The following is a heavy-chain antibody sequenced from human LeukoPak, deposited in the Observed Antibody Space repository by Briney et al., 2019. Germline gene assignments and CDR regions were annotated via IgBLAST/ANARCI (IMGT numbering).Heavy chain of an antibody. CDR2: SSSGGSNP. CDR3: GRDPNGDYVGAFEF. V-gene: IGHV3-23*01. D-gene: IGHD4-17*01. CDR1: GVTFSKYA. J-gene: IGHJ3*01. Sequence: EPGGSLRLSCAASGVTFSKYALVWVRQAPGKGLEWVSASSSGGSNPLYADAVKGRFTISRDSSKNTLYLQMNSLRAEDTAVYYCGRDPNGDYVGAFEFWGRGTMVIVSS.